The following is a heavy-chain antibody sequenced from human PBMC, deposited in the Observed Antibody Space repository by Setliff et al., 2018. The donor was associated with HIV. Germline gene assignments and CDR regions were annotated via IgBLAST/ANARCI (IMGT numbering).Heavy chain of an antibody. Sequence: PGGSLRLSCAASGFTFSSYWMHWVRQAPGKGLVWVFGMNTDGSSTRYADSVKGRFTISRDNAKNMLYLQMNSLSADDTAVYHCALVGGITVPPDGFDIWGEGTMVTVSS. CDR1: GFTFSSYW. CDR3: ALVGGITVPPDGFDI. V-gene: IGHV3-74*01. CDR2: MNTDGSST. J-gene: IGHJ3*02. D-gene: IGHD3-22*01.